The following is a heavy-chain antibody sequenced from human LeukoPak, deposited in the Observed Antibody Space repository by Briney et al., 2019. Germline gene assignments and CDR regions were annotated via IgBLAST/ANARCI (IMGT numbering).Heavy chain of an antibody. J-gene: IGHJ2*01. D-gene: IGHD5/OR15-5a*01. V-gene: IGHV4-61*09. Sequence: PSKTLSLTCTASGDSISSGGYYWNWIRQPAGRGLEYIGHIYNSGTTNYNPSLTSRVTISADTSKNQFSLKVTSVTAADTAVYYCARGVSSHFWYFDLWGRGTLVTVSS. CDR3: ARGVSSHFWYFDL. CDR2: IYNSGTT. CDR1: GDSISSGGYY.